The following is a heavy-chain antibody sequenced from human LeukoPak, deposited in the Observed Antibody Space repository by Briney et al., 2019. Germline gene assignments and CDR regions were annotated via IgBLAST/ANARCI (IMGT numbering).Heavy chain of an antibody. CDR2: ISGSGGNT. CDR3: AKASRSSGSSRPFDY. V-gene: IGHV3-23*01. CDR1: GSTFSSYA. J-gene: IGHJ4*02. Sequence: GGSLRLSCAASGSTFSSYAISWVRQAPGKGLEWVSAISGSGGNTYYADPVKGRFTISRDNSKNTLYLLMNSLRAEDTAVYYCAKASRSSGSSRPFDYWGQGTLVTVSS. D-gene: IGHD1-26*01.